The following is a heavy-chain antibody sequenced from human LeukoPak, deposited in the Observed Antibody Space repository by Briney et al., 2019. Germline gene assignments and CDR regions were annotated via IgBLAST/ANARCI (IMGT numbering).Heavy chain of an antibody. Sequence: ASVTVSCKASGYTFTSYDINWVRQATGQGLEWLGWMNPNSGNTGFAQDFQGRVTMTRNTSISTAYMELSSLRSEDTAVYYCARGRVSRYQLWNYRYYDYWGQGTLVTVSS. D-gene: IGHD1-1*01. CDR3: ARGRVSRYQLWNYRYYDY. CDR1: GYTFTSYD. CDR2: MNPNSGNT. V-gene: IGHV1-8*01. J-gene: IGHJ4*02.